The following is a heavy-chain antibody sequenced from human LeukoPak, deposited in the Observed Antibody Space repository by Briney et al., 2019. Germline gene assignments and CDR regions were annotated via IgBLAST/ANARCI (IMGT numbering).Heavy chain of an antibody. D-gene: IGHD2-15*01. J-gene: IGHJ5*02. CDR1: GGSISSGSYY. V-gene: IGHV4-61*02. CDR2: IYTSGST. Sequence: PSETLSLTCTVSGGSISSGSYYWSWIRQPAGKGLEWIGRIYTSGSTNYNPSLKSRVTISVDTSKNQFSLKLSSVTAADTAVYYCAIDLRYCSGGSCYSRWFDPWGRGTLVTVSS. CDR3: AIDLRYCSGGSCYSRWFDP.